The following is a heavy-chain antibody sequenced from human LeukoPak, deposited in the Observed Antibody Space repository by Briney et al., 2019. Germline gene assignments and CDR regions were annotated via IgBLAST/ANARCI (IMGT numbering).Heavy chain of an antibody. Sequence: SETLSLTCTVSGGSISSYYWSWIRQPPGKGLEWIGYIYYSGSTNYNPSLKSRVTISVDTSKNQFSLKLSSVTAADTAVYYCARDPADPFSADYYYYYMDVWGKGTTVTVSS. CDR3: ARDPADPFSADYYYYYMDV. J-gene: IGHJ6*03. V-gene: IGHV4-59*01. D-gene: IGHD2-2*01. CDR2: IYYSGST. CDR1: GGSISSYY.